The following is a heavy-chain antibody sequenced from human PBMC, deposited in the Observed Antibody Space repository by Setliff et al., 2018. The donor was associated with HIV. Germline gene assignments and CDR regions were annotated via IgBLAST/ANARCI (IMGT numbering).Heavy chain of an antibody. CDR1: GFNFGSYA. D-gene: IGHD6-13*01. CDR3: TKTMYSSRWSGFAF. V-gene: IGHV3-30-3*01. J-gene: IGHJ4*02. CDR2: ISYDGNNQ. Sequence: GGSLRLSCAVSGFNFGSYAIHWVRLAPGQGPQWVALISYDGNNQWYADSVKGRFTISRDNSKNTLHLELNNLRVEDTAVYYCTKTMYSSRWSGFAFWGQGTPVTVSS.